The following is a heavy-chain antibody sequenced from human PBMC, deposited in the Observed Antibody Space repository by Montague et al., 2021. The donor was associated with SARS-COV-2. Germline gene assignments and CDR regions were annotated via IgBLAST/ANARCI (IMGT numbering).Heavy chain of an antibody. V-gene: IGHV4-59*08. J-gene: IGHJ3*01. Sequence: SETLSLTCAGYVGSTAGHYWNRMHQSPGKRPEWIGYVYHNGDTKYNPSLQSRVTISIDTSENQFSLRLNSVTAADTAVYFCARGWAFDPWGQGRLVTVSS. CDR1: VGSTAGHY. CDR3: ARGWAFDP. CDR2: VYHNGDT. D-gene: IGHD6-19*01.